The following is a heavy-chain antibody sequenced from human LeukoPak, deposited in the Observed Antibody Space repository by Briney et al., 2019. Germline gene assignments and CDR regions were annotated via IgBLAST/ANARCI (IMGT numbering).Heavy chain of an antibody. J-gene: IGHJ3*02. D-gene: IGHD2-15*01. CDR3: AREGWHDAFDI. CDR2: ISSGSSNI. Sequence: PGGSLRLSCAASGFTFSSYRMNWVRQAPGKGLEWVSYISSGSSNIYYADSVKGRFTISRDNAKSSLYLQINSLRAEDTAVYSCAREGWHDAFDIWGQGTMVTVSS. V-gene: IGHV3-48*01. CDR1: GFTFSSYR.